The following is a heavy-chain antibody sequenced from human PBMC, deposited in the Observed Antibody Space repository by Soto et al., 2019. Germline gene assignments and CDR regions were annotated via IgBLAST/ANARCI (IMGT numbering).Heavy chain of an antibody. CDR3: AREGGIVGATAADY. D-gene: IGHD1-26*01. Sequence: QVQLQESGPGLVKPSQTLSLTCTVSGGSISSGGYYWSWFRQHPGKCLEWIWYIYYSGSTYYNASLKSRVTISVDTSNNQCTLKLSSVTAADTAVYYCAREGGIVGATAADYWGQGTLVTVSS. CDR2: IYYSGST. CDR1: GGSISSGGYY. J-gene: IGHJ4*02. V-gene: IGHV4-31*03.